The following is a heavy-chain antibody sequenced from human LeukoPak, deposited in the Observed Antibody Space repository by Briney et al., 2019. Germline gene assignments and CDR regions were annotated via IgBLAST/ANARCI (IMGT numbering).Heavy chain of an antibody. Sequence: PSETLSLTCSDSGGSISSYYWSWVRQSAGKGLEWIGRVYTSGNANYNPSLKSRVTMSVGTSNNHFSLTLRSVTAADAAVYYCARQGRLTGEVFWGQGTLVTVSS. CDR2: VYTSGNA. CDR3: ARQGRLTGEVF. J-gene: IGHJ4*02. CDR1: GGSISSYY. V-gene: IGHV4-4*07. D-gene: IGHD7-27*01.